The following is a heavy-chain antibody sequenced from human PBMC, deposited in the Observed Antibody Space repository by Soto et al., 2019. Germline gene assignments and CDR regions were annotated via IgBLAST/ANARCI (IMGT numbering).Heavy chain of an antibody. CDR2: IHYSGST. CDR3: ARSGVATTNPDS. CDR1: GGSISSYY. D-gene: IGHD5-12*01. Sequence: QVQLQESGPGLVKPSETLSLTCTVSGGSISSYYWNWIRQPPGKGLEWIGYIHYSGSTNYNPSLNSRXXIXVXTSKNQFSLKLSSVTAADTAVYYCARSGVATTNPDSWGRGTLVTVSS. V-gene: IGHV4-59*01. J-gene: IGHJ4*02.